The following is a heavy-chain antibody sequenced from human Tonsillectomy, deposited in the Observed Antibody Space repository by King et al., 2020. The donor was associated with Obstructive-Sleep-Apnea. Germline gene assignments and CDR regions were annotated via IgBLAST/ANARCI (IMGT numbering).Heavy chain of an antibody. CDR1: GYTFTSYY. J-gene: IGHJ3*02. D-gene: IGHD3-10*02. CDR2: INPSGGST. Sequence: QLVQSGAEVKKPGASVKVSCKASGYTFTSYYMHWVRQAPGQGLEWMGIINPSGGSTSYAQKFQGRVTMTRDTSTSTVYMELSSLRSEDTAVYYCARDATNYYDPGKDAFDIWGQGTMVTVSS. V-gene: IGHV1-46*01. CDR3: ARDATNYYDPGKDAFDI.